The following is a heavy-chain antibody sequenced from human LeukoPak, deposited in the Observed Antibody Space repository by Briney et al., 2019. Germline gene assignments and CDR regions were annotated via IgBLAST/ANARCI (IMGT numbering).Heavy chain of an antibody. CDR3: ARPHLKTYYYDSSGYRPFDY. CDR2: IIPIFGTA. D-gene: IGHD3-22*01. CDR1: GYTLTELS. Sequence: SVKVSCKVSGYTLTELSMHWVRQAPGQGLEWMGGIIPIFGTANYAQKFQGRVTITADESTSTAYMELSSLRSEDTAVYYCARPHLKTYYYDSSGYRPFDYWGQGTLVTVSS. V-gene: IGHV1-69*13. J-gene: IGHJ4*02.